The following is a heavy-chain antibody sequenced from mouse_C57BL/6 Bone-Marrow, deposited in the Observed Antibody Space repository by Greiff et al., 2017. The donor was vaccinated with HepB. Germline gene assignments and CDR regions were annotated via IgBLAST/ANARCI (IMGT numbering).Heavy chain of an antibody. CDR2: ISNGGGST. Sequence: EVHLVESGGGLVQPGGSLNLSCAASGFTFSDYYMYWVRQTPEKRLEWVAYISNGGGSTYYPDTVKGRFTISRDNAKNTLYLQMSRLKSEDTAMYYCARQYDYDYAMDYWGQGTSVTVSS. CDR3: ARQYDYDYAMDY. J-gene: IGHJ4*01. CDR1: GFTFSDYY. D-gene: IGHD2-4*01. V-gene: IGHV5-12*01.